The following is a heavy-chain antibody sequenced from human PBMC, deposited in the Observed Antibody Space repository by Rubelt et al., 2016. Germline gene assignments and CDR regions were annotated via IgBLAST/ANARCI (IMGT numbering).Heavy chain of an antibody. V-gene: IGHV1-2*02. CDR3: ARGRPDSWMDV. CDR1: GYTFTGYY. J-gene: IGHJ6*02. D-gene: IGHD6-13*01. Sequence: QVQLVQSGAEVKKPGASVKVSCKASGYTFTGYYMHWLRQAPGPGFEWMGRIKPNIGCTTSAQKCQGRVTVTWDTSISTAFRELSRLRSDDTAVYYCARGRPDSWMDVWGQGTMVTVSS. CDR2: IKPNIGCT.